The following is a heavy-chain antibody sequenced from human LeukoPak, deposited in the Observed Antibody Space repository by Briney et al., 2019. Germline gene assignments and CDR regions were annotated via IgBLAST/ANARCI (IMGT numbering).Heavy chain of an antibody. V-gene: IGHV4-39*07. D-gene: IGHD5-12*01. CDR2: IYYSGST. CDR3: ARVPADIEATDWYFDL. J-gene: IGHJ2*01. Sequence: PSETLSLTCTVSGGSISSSSYYWGWIRQPPGKGLEWIGSIYYSGSTYYNPSLKSRVTISVDTSKNQFSLKLSAVTAADTAVYYCARVPADIEATDWYFDLWGRGTLVTVSS. CDR1: GGSISSSSYY.